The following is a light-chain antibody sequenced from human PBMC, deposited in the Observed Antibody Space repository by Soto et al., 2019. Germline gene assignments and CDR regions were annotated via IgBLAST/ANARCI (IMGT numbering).Light chain of an antibody. CDR3: QKYHDFQYT. V-gene: IGKV1-5*03. CDR2: KAT. CDR1: QSIGSG. Sequence: DFQMTQSPSTLSASVGDGVTITCRASQSIGSGLAWYQQQPGRAPKLLIYKATNLQRGVSSRFSGSGSGTDFSLTISSLQPADSETYYCQKYHDFQYTFGQGTKLEI. J-gene: IGKJ2*01.